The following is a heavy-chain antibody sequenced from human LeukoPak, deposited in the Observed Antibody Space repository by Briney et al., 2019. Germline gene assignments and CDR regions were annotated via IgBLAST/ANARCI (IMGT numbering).Heavy chain of an antibody. CDR2: IIPTFGTA. J-gene: IGHJ3*02. Sequence: SVKVSCKASGGTFSSYAISWVRQAPGQGLEWMGGIIPTFGTADYAQKFQGRVTITADESTSTAYMELSSLRSEDTAVYYCARDLGRYSYVSGDHGAFDIWGQGTMVTVSS. CDR1: GGTFSSYA. CDR3: ARDLGRYSYVSGDHGAFDI. D-gene: IGHD5-18*01. V-gene: IGHV1-69*13.